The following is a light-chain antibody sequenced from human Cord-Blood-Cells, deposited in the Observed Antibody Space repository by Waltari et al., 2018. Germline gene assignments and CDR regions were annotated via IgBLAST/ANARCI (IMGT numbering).Light chain of an antibody. CDR2: DNN. CDR1: SSNIGNNY. Sequence: QSVLTQPPSVSAAPGQKVTISCSGSSSNIGNNYVSWYQQLPGTAPKLLIYDNNQRPSRIPARFSGSKSGTSATLGITGLQTGDEADYYCGTWDSSLSVVFGGGTKLTVL. CDR3: GTWDSSLSVV. J-gene: IGLJ2*01. V-gene: IGLV1-51*01.